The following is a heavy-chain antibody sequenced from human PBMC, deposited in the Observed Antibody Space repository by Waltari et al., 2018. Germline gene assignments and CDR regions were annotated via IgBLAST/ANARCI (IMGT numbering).Heavy chain of an antibody. J-gene: IGHJ4*02. CDR2: MKSDGTSI. CDR3: KRNPGY. V-gene: IGHV3-74*03. Sequence: EVQLVNSVGGLVQPGGSLRLSCAASDFFTYYWLDWVRQAPGKGLVWVSRMKSDGTSITYADSVKGRFNISRERAKNTDKLQMNSLRAEDTAGYYCKRNPGYWGQGTLVTVSS. CDR1: DFFTYYW.